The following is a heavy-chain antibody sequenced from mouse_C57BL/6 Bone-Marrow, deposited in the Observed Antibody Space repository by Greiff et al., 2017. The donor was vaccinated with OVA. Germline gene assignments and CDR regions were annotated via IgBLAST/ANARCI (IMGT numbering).Heavy chain of an antibody. CDR1: GYTFTSYW. D-gene: IGHD1-1*01. Sequence: QVQLQQPGAELVKPGASVKMSCKASGYTFTSYWITWVKQRPGQGLEWIGDIYPGSGSTNYNEKFKSKATLTVDTSSSTAYMQLSSLTSEDSAVYYGARGGYYYGSSGWYFDVWGTGTTVTVSS. V-gene: IGHV1-55*01. CDR3: ARGGYYYGSSGWYFDV. J-gene: IGHJ1*03. CDR2: IYPGSGST.